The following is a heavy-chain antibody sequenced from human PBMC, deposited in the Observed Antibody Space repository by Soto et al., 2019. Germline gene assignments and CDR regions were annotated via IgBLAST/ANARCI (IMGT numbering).Heavy chain of an antibody. V-gene: IGHV2-5*02. CDR3: AYLPCSGGSCYWFSYSGMDV. CDR2: IYWDDDK. D-gene: IGHD2-15*01. CDR1: GLSLSTSGVG. J-gene: IGHJ6*02. Sequence: QNTLKESGPTLVKPTQTLTLTCTFSGLSLSTSGVGVAWIRQPPGKALEWLALIYWDDDKRYRPSLETRLTITKDTSKNQVVLTMTNMDSVDTATYYCAYLPCSGGSCYWFSYSGMDVWGQGTRVTVSS.